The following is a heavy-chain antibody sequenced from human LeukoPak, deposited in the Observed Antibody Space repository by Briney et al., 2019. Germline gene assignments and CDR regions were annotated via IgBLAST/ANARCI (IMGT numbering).Heavy chain of an antibody. CDR3: AGAGSGYVHY. Sequence: ETLSLTCTVSGDSISSYYWSWIRQPPGKGLEWIGYIHYSGSTSYNPSLKRRVTISVDTSKKQFSLKLSSVTAADTAVYYCAGAGSGYVHYWGLGTLDTVSS. D-gene: IGHD5-12*01. J-gene: IGHJ4*02. V-gene: IGHV4-59*01. CDR1: GDSISSYY. CDR2: IHYSGST.